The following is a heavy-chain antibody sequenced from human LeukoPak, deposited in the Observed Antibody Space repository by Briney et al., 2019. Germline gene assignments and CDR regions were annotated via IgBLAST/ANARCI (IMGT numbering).Heavy chain of an antibody. Sequence: ASVKVSCKPSGYTFSSYGISWVRQAPGQGLEWMGWISAYTGNTNYAQKFQGRVTMTTDTSTMTAYMEVRSLRSDDTAVYYCARESSSGWYEGHWGQGTLVIVSS. CDR1: GYTFSSYG. J-gene: IGHJ4*02. D-gene: IGHD6-19*01. CDR3: ARESSSGWYEGH. V-gene: IGHV1-18*01. CDR2: ISAYTGNT.